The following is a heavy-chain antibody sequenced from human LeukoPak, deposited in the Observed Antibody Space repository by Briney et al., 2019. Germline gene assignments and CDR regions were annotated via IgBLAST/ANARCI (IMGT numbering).Heavy chain of an antibody. CDR2: INPNSGGT. D-gene: IGHD3-3*01. J-gene: IGHJ4*02. V-gene: IGHV1-2*02. CDR3: ARDRDWFWSGPLPKRGLDY. Sequence: ASVKVSCKASGYTFTGYYMHWVRQAPGQGLEWMGWINPNSGGTNYAQKFQGKVTMTRDTSISTAYMELSRLRSDDTAVYYCARDRDWFWSGPLPKRGLDYWGQGTLVTVSS. CDR1: GYTFTGYY.